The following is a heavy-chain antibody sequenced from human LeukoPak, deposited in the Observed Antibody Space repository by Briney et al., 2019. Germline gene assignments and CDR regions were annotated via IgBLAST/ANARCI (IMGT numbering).Heavy chain of an antibody. CDR2: IYTSGST. V-gene: IGHV4-61*02. CDR1: GGSISSGSYY. CDR3: ARRYSSGWSGNWFDP. D-gene: IGHD6-19*01. J-gene: IGHJ5*02. Sequence: PSETLSLTCTVSGGSISSGSYYWSWIRQPAGKGLEWIGRIYTSGSTNYNPSLKSRVTVSVDTSKNQFSLKLSSVTAADTAVYYCARRYSSGWSGNWFDPWGQGTLVTVSS.